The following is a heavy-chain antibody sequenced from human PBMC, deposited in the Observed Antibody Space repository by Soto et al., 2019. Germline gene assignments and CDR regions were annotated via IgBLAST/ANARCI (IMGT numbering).Heavy chain of an antibody. V-gene: IGHV3-23*01. CDR1: GFTFSSYA. J-gene: IGHJ3*02. Sequence: GESLKISCAASGFTFSSYAMSWVRQAPGKGLEWVSAISGSGGSTYYADSVKGRFTISRDNSKNTLYLQMNSLRAEDTAVYYCAKWSGYVGIYAFDIWGQGTMVTVSS. CDR3: AKWSGYVGIYAFDI. CDR2: ISGSGGST. D-gene: IGHD5-12*01.